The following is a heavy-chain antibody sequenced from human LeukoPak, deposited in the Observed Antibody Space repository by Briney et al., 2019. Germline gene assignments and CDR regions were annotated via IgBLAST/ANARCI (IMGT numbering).Heavy chain of an antibody. CDR3: ARDVSPAYDAFDI. CDR2: IIPIFGTA. CDR1: GGTFSSYA. D-gene: IGHD2-2*01. J-gene: IGHJ3*02. V-gene: IGHV1-69*13. Sequence: GASVKVSCKASGGTFSSYAISWVRQAPGQGLEWMGGIIPIFGTANYAQKFQGRVTITADESTSTAYMELSSLRSEDTAVYYCARDVSPAYDAFDIWGQGTMVTVSS.